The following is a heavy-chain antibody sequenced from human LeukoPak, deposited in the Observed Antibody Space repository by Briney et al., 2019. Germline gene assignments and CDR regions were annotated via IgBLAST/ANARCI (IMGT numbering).Heavy chain of an antibody. J-gene: IGHJ4*02. CDR1: GYTFTGYY. V-gene: IGHV1-2*02. Sequence: ASVTVSCKASGYTFTGYYMHWLRQAPGQGLEWMGWINPNTGGTNYALEFQGRVTMTRDTSISTAYMELSRLRFDDTAVYYCASGSSYDSSGRGFDYWGQGTLVTVSS. CDR3: ASGSSYDSSGRGFDY. D-gene: IGHD3-22*01. CDR2: INPNTGGT.